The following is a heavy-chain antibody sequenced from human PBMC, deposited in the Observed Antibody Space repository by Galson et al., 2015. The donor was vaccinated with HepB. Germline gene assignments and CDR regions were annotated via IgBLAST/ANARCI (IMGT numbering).Heavy chain of an antibody. D-gene: IGHD3-3*01. CDR2: ISYDGSNK. V-gene: IGHV3-30-3*01. Sequence: SLRLSCAASGFTFSSYAMHWVRQAPGKGLEWVAVISYDGSNKYYADSVKGRFTISRDNSKNTLYLQMNSLRAEDTAVYYCARTYDFWSGPIDYWGQGTLVTVSS. J-gene: IGHJ4*02. CDR1: GFTFSSYA. CDR3: ARTYDFWSGPIDY.